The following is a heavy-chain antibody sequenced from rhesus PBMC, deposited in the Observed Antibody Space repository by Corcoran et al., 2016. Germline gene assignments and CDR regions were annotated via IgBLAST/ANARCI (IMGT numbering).Heavy chain of an antibody. CDR2: IYGGSGST. Sequence: QVQLQESGPGLVKPSETLSLTCAVSGGSISRNYWSWIRHSPGKGLEWIGYIYGGSGSTSYNPSLKSRVTISTDTSKNQFSLKLSSVTAADTAVYYCARYRGSRLDSWGQGVVVTVSS. D-gene: IGHD3-16*01. CDR1: GGSISRNY. CDR3: ARYRGSRLDS. V-gene: IGHV4-147*01. J-gene: IGHJ6*01.